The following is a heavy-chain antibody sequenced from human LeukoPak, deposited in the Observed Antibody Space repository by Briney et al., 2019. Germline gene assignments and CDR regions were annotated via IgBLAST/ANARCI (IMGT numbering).Heavy chain of an antibody. Sequence: GGSLRLSCAASGFTFSSYAMSWVRQAPGKGLEWVSAISGSGGSTYYADSVKGRFTVSRDNSKNTLYLQMNSLRAEDTAVYYCAKCGYCSSTSCYPLSYYGMDVWGQGTTVTVSS. CDR1: GFTFSSYA. CDR3: AKCGYCSSTSCYPLSYYGMDV. D-gene: IGHD2-2*01. V-gene: IGHV3-23*01. J-gene: IGHJ6*02. CDR2: ISGSGGST.